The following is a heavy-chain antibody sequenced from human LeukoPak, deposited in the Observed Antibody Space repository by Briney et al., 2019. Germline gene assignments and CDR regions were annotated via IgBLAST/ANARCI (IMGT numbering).Heavy chain of an antibody. D-gene: IGHD3/OR15-3a*01. CDR2: IYHSGST. V-gene: IGHV4-38-2*01. CDR3: ARAGLTIYYYYYVDV. J-gene: IGHJ6*03. Sequence: PSETLSLTCAVSGYSISSGYYWGWIRQPPGKGLEWIGSIYHSGSTYYNPSLKSRVTISVDTSKNQFSLKLSSVTAADTAVYYCARAGLTIYYYYYVDVWGKGTTVTVSS. CDR1: GYSISSGYY.